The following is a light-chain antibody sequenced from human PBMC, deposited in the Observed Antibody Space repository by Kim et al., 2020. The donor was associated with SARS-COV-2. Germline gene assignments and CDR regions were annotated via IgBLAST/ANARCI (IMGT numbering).Light chain of an antibody. J-gene: IGKJ1*01. V-gene: IGKV3-20*01. Sequence: APGEGATLSCRASQSVSNNTLAWYQKKPGQAPRLLIYGASRRAIGIPDRFSGSGSGTDFTLTISRLEPEDFAVYYCHQYDGIPETFGQGTKVDIK. CDR2: GAS. CDR3: HQYDGIPET. CDR1: QSVSNNT.